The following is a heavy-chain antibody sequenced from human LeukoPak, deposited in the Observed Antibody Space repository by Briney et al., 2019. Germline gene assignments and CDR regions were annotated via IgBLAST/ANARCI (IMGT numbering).Heavy chain of an antibody. Sequence: ASVKVSCKASGYTFSEYYIHWVRQAPGQGLEWMGWIVPNNGDTHYAQKFQGRVTMTRDTSIRTDYMELSRLTSEDTAVYFCATDEGRGGDLGYGGQGTLVSVSS. CDR1: GYTFSEYY. V-gene: IGHV1-2*02. CDR2: IVPNNGDT. J-gene: IGHJ4*02. CDR3: ATDEGRGGDLGY. D-gene: IGHD3-10*01.